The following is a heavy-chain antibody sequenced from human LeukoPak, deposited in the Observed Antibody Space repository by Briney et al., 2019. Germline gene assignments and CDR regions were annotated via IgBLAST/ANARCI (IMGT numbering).Heavy chain of an antibody. J-gene: IGHJ3*02. Sequence: SETLSLTCAVYSGSFSGYYWSWIRQPPGKGLEWIGEINHSGSTNYNPSLKSRVTISVDTSKNQFSLKLSSVTAADTAVYYCARPRDTAMAYAFDIWGQGTMVTVSS. CDR3: ARPRDTAMAYAFDI. V-gene: IGHV4-34*01. CDR1: SGSFSGYY. D-gene: IGHD5-18*01. CDR2: INHSGST.